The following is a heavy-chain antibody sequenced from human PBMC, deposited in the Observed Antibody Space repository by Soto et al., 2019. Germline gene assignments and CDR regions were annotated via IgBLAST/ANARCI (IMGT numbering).Heavy chain of an antibody. V-gene: IGHV1-69*05. J-gene: IGHJ5*02. Sequence: SVKVSCKASGGTFSSYAISWVRQAPGQGLEWMGGIIPNYGNANYAQKFQGRVTMTTDKSTSTAYMELRSLRSDDTAVYYCARVGGSYEGWFDPWGQGTLVTVSS. CDR1: GGTFSSYA. D-gene: IGHD1-26*01. CDR3: ARVGGSYEGWFDP. CDR2: IIPNYGNA.